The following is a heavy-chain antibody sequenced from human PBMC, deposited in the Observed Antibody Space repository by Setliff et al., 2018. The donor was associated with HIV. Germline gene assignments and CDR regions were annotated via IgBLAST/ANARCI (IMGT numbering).Heavy chain of an antibody. CDR3: ARGPYQARGTFDY. CDR2: LNPNSGDT. Sequence: ASVKVSCKASGYTFTGYYMHWVRQAPGQGLEWMGRLNPNSGDTNYAQKFQVRVTMTRDTSISTGYMEVSRLRSDDAAVYYCARGPYQARGTFDYWGQGTLVTVSS. D-gene: IGHD1-26*01. V-gene: IGHV1-2*06. J-gene: IGHJ4*02. CDR1: GYTFTGYY.